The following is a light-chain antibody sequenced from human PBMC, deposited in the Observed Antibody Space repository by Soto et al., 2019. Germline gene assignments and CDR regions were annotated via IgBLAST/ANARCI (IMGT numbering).Light chain of an antibody. J-gene: IGKJ3*01. Sequence: ALPLTQSPSSLSASVGDRVTITCRASQGISSALAWYHQKPGKPPKLLIYDASSLESGVPSRFSGSGSGTDFTLTISSLQPEDFATYYCQQFNSYPRTFGPGTKVDIK. CDR1: QGISSA. CDR3: QQFNSYPRT. CDR2: DAS. V-gene: IGKV1-13*02.